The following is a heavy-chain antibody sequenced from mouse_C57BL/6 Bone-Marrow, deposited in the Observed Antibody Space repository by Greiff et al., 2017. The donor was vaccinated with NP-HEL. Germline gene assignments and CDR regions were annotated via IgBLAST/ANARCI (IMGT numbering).Heavy chain of an antibody. Sequence: VKLQESGPELVKPGASVKLSCKASGYTFTSYDINWVKQRPGQGLEWIGWIYPRDGSTKYNEKFKGKATLTVDTSSSTAYMELHSLTSEDSAVYFCASNWDWYFDVWGTGTTVTVSS. CDR2: IYPRDGST. J-gene: IGHJ1*03. CDR1: GYTFTSYD. D-gene: IGHD4-1*01. V-gene: IGHV1-85*01. CDR3: ASNWDWYFDV.